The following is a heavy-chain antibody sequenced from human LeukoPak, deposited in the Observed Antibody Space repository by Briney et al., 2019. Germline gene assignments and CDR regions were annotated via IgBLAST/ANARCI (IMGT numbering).Heavy chain of an antibody. CDR1: GYTFTGYY. V-gene: IGHV1-2*02. J-gene: IGHJ6*03. CDR3: ARGGYYYDSSGANRPYYYYYYMDV. CDR2: INPNSGGT. Sequence: ASVKVSCKASGYTFTGYYMHWVRQAPGQGLEWMGWINPNSGGTNYAQKFQGRVTMTRDTSISTAYMELSRLRSDDTAVYYCARGGYYYDSSGANRPYYYYYYMDVWGKGTTVTVSS. D-gene: IGHD3-22*01.